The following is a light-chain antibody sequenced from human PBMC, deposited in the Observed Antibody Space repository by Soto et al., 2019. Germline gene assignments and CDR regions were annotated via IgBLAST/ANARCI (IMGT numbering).Light chain of an antibody. CDR1: SSDVGGYNY. J-gene: IGLJ2*01. Sequence: QSALTQPASVSGSPGQSITISCTGTSSDVGGYNYVSWYQQHPGKAPKLMIYDVSNRPSGVSNRFSGSKSGNTASLTISGVQAEDGADYYCSSYTSSSTLDVVFGGGTKLTVL. V-gene: IGLV2-14*01. CDR3: SSYTSSSTLDVV. CDR2: DVS.